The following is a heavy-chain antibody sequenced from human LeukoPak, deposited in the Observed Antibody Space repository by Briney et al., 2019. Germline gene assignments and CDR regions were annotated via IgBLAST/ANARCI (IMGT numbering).Heavy chain of an antibody. V-gene: IGHV1-69*04. CDR2: IIPILGIA. Sequence: GASVKVSCKASGGTFSSYAISWVRQAPGQGLEWMGRIIPILGIANYAQKFQGRVTITADKSTSTAYMELSSLGSEDTAVYYCARDLDILTGYYRYYYYGMDVWGQGTTVTVSS. J-gene: IGHJ6*02. CDR1: GGTFSSYA. CDR3: ARDLDILTGYYRYYYYGMDV. D-gene: IGHD3-9*01.